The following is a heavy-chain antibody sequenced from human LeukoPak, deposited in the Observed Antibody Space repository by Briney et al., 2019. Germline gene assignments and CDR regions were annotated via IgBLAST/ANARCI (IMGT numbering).Heavy chain of an antibody. D-gene: IGHD2-21*02. CDR2: ISAYNGNT. CDR1: GYAFTSYG. CDR3: ARWVDCGGDCYPRVNWFDP. Sequence: ASVKVSCKASGYAFTSYGISWVRQAPGQGLEWMGWISAYNGNTNYAQKLQGRVTMTTDTSTSTAYMELRSLRSDDTAVYYCARWVDCGGDCYPRVNWFDPWGQGTLVTVSS. V-gene: IGHV1-18*01. J-gene: IGHJ5*02.